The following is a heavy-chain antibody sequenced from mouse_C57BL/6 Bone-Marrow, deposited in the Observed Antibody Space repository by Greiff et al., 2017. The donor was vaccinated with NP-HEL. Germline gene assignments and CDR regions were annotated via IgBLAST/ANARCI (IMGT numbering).Heavy chain of an antibody. CDR1: GIDFSRYW. CDR2: INPDSSTI. J-gene: IGHJ3*01. D-gene: IGHD4-1*01. V-gene: IGHV4-1*01. Sequence: GIDFSRYWMSWVRRAPGKGLEWIGEINPDSSTINYAPSLKDKFIISRDNAKNTLYLQMSKVRSEDTALYYCARQELGLVFAYWGQGTLVTVSA. CDR3: ARQELGLVFAY.